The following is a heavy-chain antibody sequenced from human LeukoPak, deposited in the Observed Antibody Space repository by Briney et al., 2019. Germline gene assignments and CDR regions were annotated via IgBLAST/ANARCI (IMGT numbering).Heavy chain of an antibody. D-gene: IGHD6-19*01. CDR3: ARKTRVNSSGWYFDY. CDR2: IYYSGST. V-gene: IGHV4-39*01. J-gene: IGHJ4*02. CDR1: GGSISSSSYY. Sequence: SETLSLTCTVSGGSISSSSYYWGWIRQPPGKGLEWIGSIYYSGSTYYNPSLKSRVTMSVDTSKNQFSLKLSSVTAADTAVYYCARKTRVNSSGWYFDYWGQGTLVTVSS.